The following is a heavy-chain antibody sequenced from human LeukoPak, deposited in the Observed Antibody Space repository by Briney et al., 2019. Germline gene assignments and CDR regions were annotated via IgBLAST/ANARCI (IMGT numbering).Heavy chain of an antibody. CDR3: ARHPVDIVVVPAAIHFDY. CDR1: GGSISSSSYY. CDR2: IYYSGST. V-gene: IGHV4-39*01. J-gene: IGHJ4*02. D-gene: IGHD2-2*03. Sequence: SETLSLTCTVSGGSISSSSYYWGWIRQPPGKGLEWIGSIYYSGSTYYNPSLKSRVTISVDTSKNQFSLKLSSVTAADTAVYYCARHPVDIVVVPAAIHFDYWGQGTLVTVSS.